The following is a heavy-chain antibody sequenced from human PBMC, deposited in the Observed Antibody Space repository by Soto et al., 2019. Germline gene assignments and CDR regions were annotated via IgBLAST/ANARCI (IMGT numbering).Heavy chain of an antibody. V-gene: IGHV4-4*02. D-gene: IGHD6-13*01. Sequence: PSETLSLTCAVSSGSISSSNWWSWVRQPPGKGLEWIGEIYHSGSTNYNPSLKSRVTISVDTSKNQFSLKLSSVTAADTAVYYWARLLAAAGPVFDYWGQGTLVTVSS. CDR3: ARLLAAAGPVFDY. J-gene: IGHJ4*02. CDR2: IYHSGST. CDR1: SGSISSSNW.